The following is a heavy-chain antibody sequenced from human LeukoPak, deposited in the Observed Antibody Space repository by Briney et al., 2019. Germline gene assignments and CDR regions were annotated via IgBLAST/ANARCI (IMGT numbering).Heavy chain of an antibody. CDR3: ARDLSQFGAPPGHIWFDP. CDR1: GGSISSYY. V-gene: IGHV4-4*07. Sequence: ASETLSLTCTVSGGSISSYYWSWIRQPAGKGLEWIGRIYTSGSTNYDPSLKSRVTMSVDTSKNQLSLKLSSVTAADTAVYYCARDLSQFGAPPGHIWFDPWGQGTLVTVSS. D-gene: IGHD3-10*01. J-gene: IGHJ5*02. CDR2: IYTSGST.